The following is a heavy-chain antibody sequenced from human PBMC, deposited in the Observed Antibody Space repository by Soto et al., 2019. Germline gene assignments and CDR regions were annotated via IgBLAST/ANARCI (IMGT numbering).Heavy chain of an antibody. Sequence: GASVKVSCKASGGTFSSYTISWVRQAPGQGLEWMGRIIPILGIANYAQKFQGRVTITADKSTSTAYMELSSLRSEDTAVYYCARDYEGGLRTFDYWGQGTLVTVSS. V-gene: IGHV1-69*04. D-gene: IGHD2-15*01. CDR3: ARDYEGGLRTFDY. CDR2: IIPILGIA. CDR1: GGTFSSYT. J-gene: IGHJ4*02.